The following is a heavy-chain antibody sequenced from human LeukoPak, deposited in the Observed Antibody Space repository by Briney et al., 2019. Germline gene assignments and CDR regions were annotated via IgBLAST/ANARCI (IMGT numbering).Heavy chain of an antibody. J-gene: IGHJ6*02. CDR1: GFTFSSYW. CDR3: AGRLQLERRVLKNNYGMDV. V-gene: IGHV3-7*01. CDR2: IKQDGSEK. Sequence: GGSLRLSCAASGFTFSSYWMSWVRQAPGKGLEWVANIKQDGSEKYYVDSVKGRFTISRDNAKNSLYRQMNSLRAEDTAVYYCAGRLQLERRVLKNNYGMDVWGQGTTVTVSS. D-gene: IGHD1-1*01.